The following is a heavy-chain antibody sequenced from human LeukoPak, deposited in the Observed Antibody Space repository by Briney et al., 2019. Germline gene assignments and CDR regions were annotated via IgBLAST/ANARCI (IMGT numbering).Heavy chain of an antibody. J-gene: IGHJ4*02. V-gene: IGHV3-30*18. D-gene: IGHD4-11*01. CDR2: ISYDGSNK. CDR1: GFTFSSYG. Sequence: GGSLRLSCAASGFTFSSYGMHWVRQAPGKGLEWVAVISYDGSNKYYADSVKGRFTISRDNSKNTLYLQMNSLRAVDTAVYYCAKDGGAPTTVVYYFDYWGQGTLVTVSS. CDR3: AKDGGAPTTVVYYFDY.